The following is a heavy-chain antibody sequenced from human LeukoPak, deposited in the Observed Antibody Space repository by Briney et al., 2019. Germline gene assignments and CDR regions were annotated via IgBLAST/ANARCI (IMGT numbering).Heavy chain of an antibody. V-gene: IGHV3-20*04. Sequence: GGSLRLSCAASGFIFDDYGMSWLRHTPGKGLELVSNINWNGGTTTYADSVKGRFTISRDNAKNSMYLQMNSLVVEDTALYYCARDRGVVIATWFDPWGQGTLVTVSS. D-gene: IGHD2-21*01. CDR1: GFIFDDYG. CDR2: INWNGGTT. CDR3: ARDRGVVIATWFDP. J-gene: IGHJ5*02.